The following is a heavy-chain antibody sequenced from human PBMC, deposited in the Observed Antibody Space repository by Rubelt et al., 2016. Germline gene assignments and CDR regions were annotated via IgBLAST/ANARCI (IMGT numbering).Heavy chain of an antibody. CDR2: INPSGGNT. CDR3: ARSPRYDFEDNWFDP. V-gene: IGHV1-46*01. Sequence: QVQLVQSGAEVKKPGASVKVSCKASGYTFTSYYMHWVRQAPGQGLEWMGIINPSGGNTSYGQKFQGRVTMTRDTSTSTVYMELSSLRSEDTAVYYCARSPRYDFEDNWFDPWGQGTLVTVSS. D-gene: IGHD3-3*01. CDR1: GYTFTSYY. J-gene: IGHJ5*02.